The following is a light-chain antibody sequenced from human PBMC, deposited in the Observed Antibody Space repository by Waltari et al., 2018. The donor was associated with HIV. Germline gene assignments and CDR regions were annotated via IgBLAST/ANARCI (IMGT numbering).Light chain of an antibody. Sequence: SYVLTQPPSVSVAPGKTARITCGGNNIGSKSVHWYQQKPGQAPVLVIYEASDRPSGIPERFSGSNSGNTATLTISRVEAGDEADYYCQVWDSSSDHLWVFGGGTKLTVL. CDR3: QVWDSSSDHLWV. J-gene: IGLJ3*02. CDR2: EAS. V-gene: IGLV3-21*04. CDR1: NIGSKS.